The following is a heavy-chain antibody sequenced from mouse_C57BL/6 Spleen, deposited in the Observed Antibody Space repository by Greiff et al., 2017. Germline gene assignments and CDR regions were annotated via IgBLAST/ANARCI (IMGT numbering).Heavy chain of an antibody. V-gene: IGHV3-6*01. D-gene: IGHD1-1*01. CDR3: ASDYYGSSHDWYFDV. CDR2: ISYDGSN. Sequence: VQLQQSGPGLVKPSQSLSLTCSVTGYSITSGYYWNWIRQFPGNKLEWMGYISYDGSNNYNPSLKNRISITRDTSKNQFFLKLNSVTTEDTATYYCASDYYGSSHDWYFDVWGTGTTVTVSS. CDR1: GYSITSGYY. J-gene: IGHJ1*03.